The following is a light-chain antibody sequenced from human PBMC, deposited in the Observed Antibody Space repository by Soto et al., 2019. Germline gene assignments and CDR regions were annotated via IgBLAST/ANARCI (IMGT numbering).Light chain of an antibody. CDR2: GAS. Sequence: EIVLTQSPGTLSLSPGERATLSCRASQSVSSSYLAWYQQKPGQAPRLLIYGASSRATGIPDRFSGSGSGTDFTLTISRLEPGDFAVYYCQQYGSSPWTFGQGHKVEIK. CDR3: QQYGSSPWT. V-gene: IGKV3-20*01. J-gene: IGKJ1*01. CDR1: QSVSSSY.